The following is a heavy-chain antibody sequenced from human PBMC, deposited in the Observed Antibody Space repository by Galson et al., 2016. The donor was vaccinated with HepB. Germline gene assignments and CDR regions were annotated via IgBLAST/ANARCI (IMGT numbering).Heavy chain of an antibody. CDR3: AREAMVHGAAHFDY. D-gene: IGHD5-18*01. CDR1: GGSISSCSFY. Sequence: SETLSLTCTVSGGSISSCSFYWGWIRQPPGKRLEWIGSWYYRGSPFYNAALRSRVSISVDTSKNQLSLQLSSVSAADTAVYHCAREAMVHGAAHFDYWGLGILVTVSS. V-gene: IGHV4-39*01. CDR2: WYYRGSP. J-gene: IGHJ4*02.